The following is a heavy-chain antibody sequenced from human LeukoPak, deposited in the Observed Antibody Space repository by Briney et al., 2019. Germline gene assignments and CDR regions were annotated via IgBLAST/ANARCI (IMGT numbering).Heavy chain of an antibody. J-gene: IGHJ4*02. CDR3: ARGSYSTIPELFDY. Sequence: GGSLRLSCAASGFTFSSYAMHWVRQAPGKGLEWVAVISYDGSNKYYADSVKGRFTISRDNSKNTLYLQMNSLRAEDTAVYYCARGSYSTIPELFDYWGQGTLGTVSS. CDR2: ISYDGSNK. CDR1: GFTFSSYA. V-gene: IGHV3-30*04. D-gene: IGHD2-2*01.